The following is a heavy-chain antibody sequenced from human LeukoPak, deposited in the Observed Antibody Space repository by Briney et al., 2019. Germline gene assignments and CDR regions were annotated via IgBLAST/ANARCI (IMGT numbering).Heavy chain of an antibody. J-gene: IGHJ6*03. CDR1: GGPISSYY. Sequence: SETLSLTCTVSGGPISSYYWSWIRQPPGKGLEWIGYIYYSGSTNYNPSLKSRVTISVDTSKNQFSLKLSSVTAADTAVYYCARGYGYYYYYYYMDVWGKGTTVTVSS. V-gene: IGHV4-59*01. CDR3: ARGYGYYYYYYYMDV. CDR2: IYYSGST. D-gene: IGHD5-18*01.